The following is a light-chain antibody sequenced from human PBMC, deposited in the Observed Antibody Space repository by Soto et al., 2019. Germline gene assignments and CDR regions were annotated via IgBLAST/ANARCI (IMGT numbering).Light chain of an antibody. CDR1: SGDVGSYNR. Sequence: QSVLTQPASFCGSPGQSITISCTGTSGDVGSYNRVSWYQQHPGKAPKLIIYEVTDRPSGVSNRFSGSKSGNTASLTIYGLQAEDEAEYYCSSYTNINTRACVFGTGTKVTVL. CDR3: SSYTNINTRACV. J-gene: IGLJ1*01. CDR2: EVT. V-gene: IGLV2-14*01.